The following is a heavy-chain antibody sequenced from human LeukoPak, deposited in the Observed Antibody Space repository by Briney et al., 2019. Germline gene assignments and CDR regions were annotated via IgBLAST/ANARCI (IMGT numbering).Heavy chain of an antibody. CDR1: GASISSGDYF. CDR3: ANADRFCSGTCHVPDAFDF. J-gene: IGHJ3*01. CDR2: IFDSGRT. V-gene: IGHV4-30-2*01. Sequence: SQTLSLTCTVSGASISSGDYFWTWIRQPPGRGLEWIGYIFDSGRTDFNPSLKSRVTISVDRPKNQFSLRLTSVTAADTAVYYCANADRFCSGTCHVPDAFDFWGQGTMVTVSS. D-gene: IGHD2-15*01.